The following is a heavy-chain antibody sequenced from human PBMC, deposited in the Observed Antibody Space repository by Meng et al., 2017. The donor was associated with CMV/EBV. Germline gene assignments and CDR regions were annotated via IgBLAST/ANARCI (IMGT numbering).Heavy chain of an antibody. V-gene: IGHV1-69*05. J-gene: IGHJ2*01. CDR1: GGTFSSYA. Sequence: SVKVSCKASGGTFSSYAISWVRQAPGQGLEWMGGIIPIFGTANYAQKFQGRVTITTDESTSTAYMELSSLRSEDTAVYYCARTGRFLEWLGYFDLWGRGTLVTVPQ. D-gene: IGHD3-3*01. CDR2: IIPIFGTA. CDR3: ARTGRFLEWLGYFDL.